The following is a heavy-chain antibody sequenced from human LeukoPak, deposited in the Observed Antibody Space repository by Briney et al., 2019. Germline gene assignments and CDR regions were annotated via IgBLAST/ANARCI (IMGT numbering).Heavy chain of an antibody. Sequence: GGSLRLSCAASGFTFSSYAMSWVRQAPGKGLEWVSAISGSGGSTYYADSVKGRFTISRDNSKNTLYLQMNSLRAEDTAVYYCAKDRVQLWFSYYFDYWGQGTLVTVSS. CDR1: GFTFSSYA. CDR2: ISGSGGST. V-gene: IGHV3-23*01. CDR3: AKDRVQLWFSYYFDY. J-gene: IGHJ4*02. D-gene: IGHD5-18*01.